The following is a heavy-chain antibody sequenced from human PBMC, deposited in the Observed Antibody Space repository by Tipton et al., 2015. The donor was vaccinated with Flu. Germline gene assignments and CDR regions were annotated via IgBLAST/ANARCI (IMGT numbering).Heavy chain of an antibody. D-gene: IGHD3-10*01. CDR1: GYSFPGYF. V-gene: IGHV1-2*02. CDR2: INPNSGTT. Sequence: VQLVQSGAENKKVGASVKVSCKASGYSFPGYFIHWVRQAPGQGLEWMGWINPNSGTTKYAEKFQARVTLTRDTSINTAYMEIGSLRSEDTAIYYCAKDPGAYFGSGTYDDGQDYWGQGTSVIVSS. J-gene: IGHJ4*02. CDR3: AKDPGAYFGSGTYDDGQDY.